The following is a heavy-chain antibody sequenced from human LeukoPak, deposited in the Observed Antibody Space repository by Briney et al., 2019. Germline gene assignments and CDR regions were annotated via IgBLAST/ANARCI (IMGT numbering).Heavy chain of an antibody. J-gene: IGHJ4*02. CDR2: IRSKAYGGTT. Sequence: PGGSLRLSCTASGFTFGDYAMSWVRQAPGKGLEWVGFIRSKAYGGTTEYAASVKGRFTISRDDSKSIAYLQMNSLKTEDTAVYYCTREPGYSSSWYFYYWGQGTLVTVSS. CDR1: GFTFGDYA. CDR3: TREPGYSSSWYFYY. D-gene: IGHD6-13*01. V-gene: IGHV3-49*04.